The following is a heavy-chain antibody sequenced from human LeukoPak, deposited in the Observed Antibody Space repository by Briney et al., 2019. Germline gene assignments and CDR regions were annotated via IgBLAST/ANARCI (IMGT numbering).Heavy chain of an antibody. J-gene: IGHJ4*02. V-gene: IGHV3-33*08. CDR3: ARDQHGFSYSKYYFDY. D-gene: IGHD5-18*01. CDR2: IWYDGTNK. CDR1: GFTFSSYA. Sequence: PGGSLRLSCAASGFTFSSYAMSWVRQAPGKGLEWVAVIWYDGTNKYYADSVKGRFTISRDNSKNTLYLQMNSLRAEDTAVYYCARDQHGFSYSKYYFDYWGQGTLVTVSS.